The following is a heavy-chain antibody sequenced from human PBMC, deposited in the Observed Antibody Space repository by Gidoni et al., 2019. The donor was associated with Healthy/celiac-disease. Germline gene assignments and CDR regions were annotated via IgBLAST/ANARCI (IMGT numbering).Heavy chain of an antibody. CDR1: GFTFSDYY. J-gene: IGHJ5*02. CDR2: ISSSSSYT. CDR3: ARDYGNNWFDP. D-gene: IGHD4-17*01. V-gene: IGHV3-11*06. Sequence: QVHLVESGGGLVKPGVSLRLSCAASGFTFSDYYMSWIRQAPGKGLEWVSYISSSSSYTNYADSVKGRFTISRDNAKNSLYLQMNSLRAEDTAVYYCARDYGNNWFDPWGQGTLVTVSS.